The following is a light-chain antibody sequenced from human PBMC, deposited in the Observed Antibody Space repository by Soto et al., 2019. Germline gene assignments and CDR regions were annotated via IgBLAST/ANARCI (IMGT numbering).Light chain of an antibody. J-gene: IGKJ5*01. CDR1: QSLLHSDGKTY. CDR2: EVS. V-gene: IGKV2D-29*01. CDR3: MESIRGLT. Sequence: VMTQTPLSLSVTPGQPASISCESSQSLLHSDGKTYLYWYLQKPGQPPQLLIYEVSNRCSGXPXXYSGSGSGTEFALKISRVEAEDVGVYYCMESIRGLTFGQGTRLEIE.